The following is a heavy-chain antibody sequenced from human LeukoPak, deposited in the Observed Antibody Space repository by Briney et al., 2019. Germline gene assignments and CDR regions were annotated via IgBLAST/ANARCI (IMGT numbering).Heavy chain of an antibody. V-gene: IGHV3-30*04. D-gene: IGHD3-22*01. J-gene: IGHJ3*02. CDR2: ISYDGSNK. CDR1: GFTFSSYA. Sequence: GGSLRLSCAASGFTFSSYAMHWVRQAPGKGLEWVAVISYDGSNKYYADSVKGRFTISRDNSKNTLYLQMNSLRAEDTAAYYCARPNAPAYYYDSSGEKDAFDIWGQGTMVTVSS. CDR3: ARPNAPAYYYDSSGEKDAFDI.